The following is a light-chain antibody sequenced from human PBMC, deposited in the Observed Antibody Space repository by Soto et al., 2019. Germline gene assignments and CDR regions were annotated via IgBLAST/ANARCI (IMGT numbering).Light chain of an antibody. Sequence: QSALTQPASVSGSPGQSITISCTGTSSTVGGFNVVSWYQQHPGKAPKVIIYEGIKRPSGVSNRFSGSNSGSTASLTISGLQAEDEADYYCSSYLPTSILYVFGTGTKLTVL. J-gene: IGLJ1*01. V-gene: IGLV2-14*02. CDR3: SSYLPTSILYV. CDR2: EGI. CDR1: SSTVGGFNV.